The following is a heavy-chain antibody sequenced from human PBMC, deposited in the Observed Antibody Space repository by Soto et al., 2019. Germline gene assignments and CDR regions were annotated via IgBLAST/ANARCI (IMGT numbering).Heavy chain of an antibody. CDR1: GFTLSSYD. CDR2: IGSGGDT. CDR3: TRKTPPTGMEV. D-gene: IGHD2-15*01. V-gene: IGHV3-13*01. J-gene: IGHJ6*02. Sequence: VPFVESGGGLVQPGGSLRLSCAASGFTLSSYDIHWVRQATGEGLAWVSGIGSGGDTHYADSVKGRFIISREDGKNSLYLQMNNLRVGDTAVYYCTRKTPPTGMEVWGRGATVTVSS.